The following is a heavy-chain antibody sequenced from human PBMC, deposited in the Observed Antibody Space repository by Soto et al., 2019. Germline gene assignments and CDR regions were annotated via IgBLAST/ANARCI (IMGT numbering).Heavy chain of an antibody. D-gene: IGHD5-12*01. Sequence: EVQLLQSGGGLVRPGGSLRLSCAASGFTFTSYSMTWVRQTPGKGLEWVAAVNPGGYSTYYADSVKGRFTISRDNSNKHLYLQMNSLRAEDTAVYYCAKDLRAGSGYDFDYRDQGTLVTVSS. V-gene: IGHV3-23*01. CDR1: GFTFTSYS. CDR2: VNPGGYST. CDR3: AKDLRAGSGYDFDY. J-gene: IGHJ4*02.